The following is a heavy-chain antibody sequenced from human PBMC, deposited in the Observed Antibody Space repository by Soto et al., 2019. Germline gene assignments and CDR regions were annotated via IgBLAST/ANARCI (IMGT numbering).Heavy chain of an antibody. CDR1: GFTFSSYA. J-gene: IGHJ4*02. D-gene: IGHD4-4*01. V-gene: IGHV3-23*01. CDR3: AKHMTTVTTYYFDY. Sequence: VGSLRLSCAASGFTFSSYAMSWVRQAPGKGLAWVSATSGSGGSTYYADAVTGVFTISRDNSKNTLYLQRNSLRAEDTAVYYCAKHMTTVTTYYFDYWGQGTLVTVSS. CDR2: TSGSGGST.